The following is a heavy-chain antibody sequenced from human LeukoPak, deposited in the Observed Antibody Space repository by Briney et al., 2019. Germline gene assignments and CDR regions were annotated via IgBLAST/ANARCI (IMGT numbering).Heavy chain of an antibody. D-gene: IGHD6-13*01. CDR2: INPNSGGT. CDR3: ARDGGVEAAAGTGGNNWFDP. J-gene: IGHJ5*02. V-gene: IGHV1-2*02. CDR1: GYTFTGYY. Sequence: VASVKVSCKASGYTFTGYYMHWVRQAPGQGLEWMGWINPNSGGTNYAQKFQGRVTMTRDTSISTAYMELSRLRSDDTAVYYCARDGGVEAAAGTGGNNWFDPWGQGTLVTVSS.